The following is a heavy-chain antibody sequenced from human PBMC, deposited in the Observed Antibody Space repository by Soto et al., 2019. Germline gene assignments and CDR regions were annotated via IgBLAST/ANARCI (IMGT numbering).Heavy chain of an antibody. CDR3: ARHRGGYAGWFDP. Sequence: QVQLQESGPGLVKPSETLSLTCTVSGGSISSYYWSWIRQPPGKGLEWIGYIYYSGSTNYNPSLKSRVTISVDTSKNQFSLKLSSVTAADTAVYYCARHRGGYAGWFDPWGQGTLVTVSS. CDR1: GGSISSYY. J-gene: IGHJ5*02. D-gene: IGHD5-12*01. CDR2: IYYSGST. V-gene: IGHV4-59*08.